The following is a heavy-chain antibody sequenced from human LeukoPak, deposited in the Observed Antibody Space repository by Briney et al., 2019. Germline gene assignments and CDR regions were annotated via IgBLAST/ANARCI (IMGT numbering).Heavy chain of an antibody. CDR2: IYYSGST. V-gene: IGHV4-39*01. Sequence: SETLSLTCTVSGGSISSSSYYWGWIRQPPGKGLEWIRSIYYSGSTYYDPSLKSRVTISVDTSKNQFSLKLSSVTAADTAVYYCASGYYDFWSGSGSGIYYYGMDVWGQGTTVTVSS. CDR1: GGSISSSSYY. J-gene: IGHJ6*02. CDR3: ASGYYDFWSGSGSGIYYYGMDV. D-gene: IGHD3-3*01.